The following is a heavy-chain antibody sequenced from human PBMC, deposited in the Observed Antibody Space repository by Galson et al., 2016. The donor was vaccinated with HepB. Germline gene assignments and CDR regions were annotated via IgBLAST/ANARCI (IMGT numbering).Heavy chain of an antibody. Sequence: ETLSLTCTVSGDSISNVGRHWGWFRQSPEMGLEYIGSIHSSGTSYYNPSPTSRVTVSADTSKNQSSLKLRSVTAADTAVYYCARFTSPRVRGVIRRGGSSGGISTRETEGIDSWGQGTLVTVSS. CDR2: IHSSGTS. V-gene: IGHV4-39*01. CDR1: GDSISNVGRH. J-gene: IGHJ4*02. D-gene: IGHD3-10*01. CDR3: ARFTSPRVRGVIRRGGSSGGISTRETEGIDS.